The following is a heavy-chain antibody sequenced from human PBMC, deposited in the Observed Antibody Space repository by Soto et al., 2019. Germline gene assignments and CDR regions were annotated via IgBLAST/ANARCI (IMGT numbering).Heavy chain of an antibody. CDR3: AKEIFAAAYAATSAFDL. CDR1: GFTISSHA. V-gene: IGHV3-23*01. J-gene: IGHJ4*02. Sequence: GGSLRLSCAASGFTISSHAMGWLRQAPGTGPEWVAFVDGSGGDTSYADSVKGRFTISRDNSDNSLFLHMNTLRAEDTGRYFCAKEIFAAAYAATSAFDLWGQGTLVTVSS. D-gene: IGHD2-8*01. CDR2: VDGSGGDT.